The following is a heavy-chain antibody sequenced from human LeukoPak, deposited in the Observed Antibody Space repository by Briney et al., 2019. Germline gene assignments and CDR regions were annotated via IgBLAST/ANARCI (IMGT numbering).Heavy chain of an antibody. CDR2: ISCYNGDT. Sequence: ASVKVSCKASGYIFNKYGVSWVRQAPGQGLEWLAWISCYNGDTNYAQKFQGRVTVTTDTSTSTVFMELRNLTTDDTAVYYCARDPSNTSGRYFFDYWGQGTLVTVSS. J-gene: IGHJ4*02. V-gene: IGHV1-18*01. CDR1: GYIFNKYG. CDR3: ARDPSNTSGRYFFDY. D-gene: IGHD6-19*01.